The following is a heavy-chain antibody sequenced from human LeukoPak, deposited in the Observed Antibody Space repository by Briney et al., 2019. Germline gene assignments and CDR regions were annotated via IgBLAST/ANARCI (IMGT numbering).Heavy chain of an antibody. CDR3: ARQTGSTYYYGSGSYYNRASFDP. D-gene: IGHD3-10*01. J-gene: IGHJ5*02. Sequence: PGGSLRLSCAASGFTFSSYSMNWVRQPPGKGLEWIGSIYYSGSTYYNPSLKSRVTMSVDTSKNQFSLKLSSVTAADTAVYYCARQTGSTYYYGSGSYYNRASFDPWGQGTLVTVSS. CDR1: GFTFSSYSMN. CDR2: IYYSGST. V-gene: IGHV4-59*04.